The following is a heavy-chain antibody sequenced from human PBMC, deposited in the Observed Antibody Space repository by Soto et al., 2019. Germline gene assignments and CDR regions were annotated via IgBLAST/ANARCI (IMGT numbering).Heavy chain of an antibody. Sequence: ASVKVSCKASGGTFSGYSINWVRQAPGQGPEWMGGIMPIFGTANYAQKFQGRVTITADESTSTAYMELSRLRSEDTAVYYCARVTPSPTVTPFFDYWGQGTLVTVSS. V-gene: IGHV1-69*13. D-gene: IGHD4-17*01. CDR2: IMPIFGTA. CDR1: GGTFSGYS. J-gene: IGHJ4*02. CDR3: ARVTPSPTVTPFFDY.